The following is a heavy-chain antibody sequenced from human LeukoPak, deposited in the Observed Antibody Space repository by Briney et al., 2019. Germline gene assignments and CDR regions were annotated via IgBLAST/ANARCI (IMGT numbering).Heavy chain of an antibody. Sequence: GGSLRLSCAASGYTFSSYGMSWVRQAPGKGLEWVSTISGSGGSTYYADSVKGRFTISRDNSKNTLYLQMNSLRVEDTAVYYCAKNVREADWYYYYMDVWGKGTTVTVSS. CDR2: ISGSGGST. D-gene: IGHD3-9*01. CDR1: GYTFSSYG. CDR3: AKNVREADWYYYYMDV. V-gene: IGHV3-23*01. J-gene: IGHJ6*03.